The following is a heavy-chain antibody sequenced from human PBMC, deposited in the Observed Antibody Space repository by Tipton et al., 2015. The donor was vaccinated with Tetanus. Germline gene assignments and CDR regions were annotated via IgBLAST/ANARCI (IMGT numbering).Heavy chain of an antibody. CDR3: AGRYGDFGF. Sequence: SLRLSCAASGFAFSTYSMNWVRQAPGKGLEWLSYISSSSTTIYYADSVQGRFTISRDNAQNSLYLQMNSLRDEDRAVYYCAGRYGDFGFWGRGPLVAVSS. J-gene: IGHJ4*02. D-gene: IGHD4-17*01. CDR2: ISSSSTTI. CDR1: GFAFSTYS. V-gene: IGHV3-48*02.